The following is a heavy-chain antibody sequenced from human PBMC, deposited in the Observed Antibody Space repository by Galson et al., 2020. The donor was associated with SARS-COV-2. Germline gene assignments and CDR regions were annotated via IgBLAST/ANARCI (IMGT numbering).Heavy chain of an antibody. CDR2: INNSGSRT. V-gene: IGHV3-48*03. D-gene: IGHD3-22*01. Sequence: GESLKISCVASGFTFSNYEMNWVRQAPGKGLEWISFINNSGSRTFYADSVKGRFTISRDNAKNSLYLQMNSLRADDTAVYYCAAASYYYDRDFDYWGQGTLVTVSS. CDR1: GFTFSNYE. J-gene: IGHJ4*02. CDR3: AAASYYYDRDFDY.